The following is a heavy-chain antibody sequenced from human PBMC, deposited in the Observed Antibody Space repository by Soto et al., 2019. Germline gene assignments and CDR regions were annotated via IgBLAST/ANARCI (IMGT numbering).Heavy chain of an antibody. V-gene: IGHV3-23*01. J-gene: IGHJ4*02. Sequence: PGGSLRLSCAASGFTFSSYAMSWVRQAPGKGLEWVSAISGSGGSTYYADSVKGRFTISRDNSKNTLYLQMNSLRAEDTAVYYCAKEVPSLRARDRRFDYWGQGTLVTVSS. CDR3: AKEVPSLRARDRRFDY. CDR2: ISGSGGST. CDR1: GFTFSSYA.